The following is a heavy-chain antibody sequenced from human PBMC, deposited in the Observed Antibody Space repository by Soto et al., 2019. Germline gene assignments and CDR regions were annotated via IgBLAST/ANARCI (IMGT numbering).Heavy chain of an antibody. V-gene: IGHV1-69*02. J-gene: IGHJ5*02. CDR2: IIPILGIA. D-gene: IGHD2-15*01. CDR1: GGTFSSYT. CDR3: ARFVGLGWFDP. Sequence: QVQLVQSGAEVKKPGSSVKVSCKASGGTFSSYTISWVRQAPGQGLEWMGRIIPILGIANYAQKFQGRVTITADKSTSTAYIELSSLRSEDTAVYYCARFVGLGWFDPRGQGTLVTVSS.